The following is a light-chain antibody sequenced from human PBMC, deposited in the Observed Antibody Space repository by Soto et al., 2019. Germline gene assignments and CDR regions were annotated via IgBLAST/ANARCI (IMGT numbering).Light chain of an antibody. V-gene: IGKV3-11*01. CDR2: DAS. J-gene: IGKJ2*01. CDR1: QSVSSY. CDR3: QQRTNSIYT. Sequence: EIVLTQSPATLSLSPGERATLSCRASQSVSSYLAWYQQRPGQAPRLLIYDASNRATGTPARFSGSGSGTDFTLTISSLEPEDFAVYYCQQRTNSIYTFGQGTKLEIK.